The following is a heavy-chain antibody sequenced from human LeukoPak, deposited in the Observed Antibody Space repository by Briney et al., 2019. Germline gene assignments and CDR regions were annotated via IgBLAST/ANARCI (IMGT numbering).Heavy chain of an antibody. D-gene: IGHD1-14*01. CDR1: GGSISSSSYY. J-gene: IGHJ4*02. Sequence: PSETLSPTCTVSGGSISSSSYYWGWIRQPPGKGLEWIGSIYYSGSTYYNPSLKSRVTISVDTSKNQFSLKLSSVTAADTAVYYCARRRAGFDTPGAGGVVDYWGQGTLVTVSS. CDR2: IYYSGST. V-gene: IGHV4-39*01. CDR3: ARRRAGFDTPGAGGVVDY.